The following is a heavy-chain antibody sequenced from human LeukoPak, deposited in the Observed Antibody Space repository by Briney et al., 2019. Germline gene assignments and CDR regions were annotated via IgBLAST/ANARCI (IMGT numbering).Heavy chain of an antibody. CDR2: VYYSGST. CDR1: GGSINSYY. V-gene: IGHV4-59*01. CDR3: ARDRIAGGMDV. D-gene: IGHD6-13*01. J-gene: IGHJ6*02. Sequence: PSETLCLTCTVSGGSINSYYWSWIRQPPGKGLEWMGNVYYSGSTKYNPSLKSRVTISVDTYKDQFSLKLSSVTAADTAMYYCARDRIAGGMDVWGQGTTVTASS.